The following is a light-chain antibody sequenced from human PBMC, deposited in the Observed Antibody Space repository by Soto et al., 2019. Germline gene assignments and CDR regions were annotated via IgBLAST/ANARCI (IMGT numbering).Light chain of an antibody. V-gene: IGKV1-39*01. CDR3: QQSYSTLTWT. CDR1: QSISTY. Sequence: DIQMTQSPSSLSASVGDRVTITCRASQSISTYLNWYQQKPGKAPNLLIFAASTLQSGVPSRFSGSGSGTDFTLTIRSLQPEDFATYYCQQSYSTLTWTFGQGTKVDIK. CDR2: AAS. J-gene: IGKJ1*01.